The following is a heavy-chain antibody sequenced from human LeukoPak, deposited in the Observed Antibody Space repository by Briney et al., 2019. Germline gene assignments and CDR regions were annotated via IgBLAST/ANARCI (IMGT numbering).Heavy chain of an antibody. J-gene: IGHJ4*02. CDR1: GYTFTSYG. D-gene: IGHD3-10*01. V-gene: IGHV1-18*01. CDR3: ARVIWFGELFYYYFDY. Sequence: GASVKVSCKASGYTFTSYGISWVRQAPGQGLEWMGWISAYNGNTNYAQKLQGRVTMTTDTSTSTAYMELRSLRSDDTAVYYCARVIWFGELFYYYFDYWGQGTLVTVSS. CDR2: ISAYNGNT.